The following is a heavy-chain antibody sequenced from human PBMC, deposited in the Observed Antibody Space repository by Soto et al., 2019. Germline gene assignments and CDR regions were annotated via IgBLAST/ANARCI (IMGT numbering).Heavy chain of an antibody. Sequence: SETLSLTCTVSGGSVSSGSYYWSWIRQPPGKGLEWIGYIYYSGSTNYNPSLKSRVTISVDTSKNQFSLKLSSVTAADTAVYYCARDSYDSSGYLGPLEAFDIWGQGTMVTVSS. CDR1: GGSVSSGSYY. CDR2: IYYSGST. J-gene: IGHJ3*02. D-gene: IGHD3-22*01. CDR3: ARDSYDSSGYLGPLEAFDI. V-gene: IGHV4-61*01.